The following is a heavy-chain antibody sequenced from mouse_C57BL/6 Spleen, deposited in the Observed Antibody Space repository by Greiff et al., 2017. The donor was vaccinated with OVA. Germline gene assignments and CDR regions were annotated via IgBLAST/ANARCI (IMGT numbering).Heavy chain of an antibody. V-gene: IGHV14-4*01. CDR2: IDPENGDT. D-gene: IGHD1-3*01. J-gene: IGHJ2*01. CDR3: TTDNRSYFDY. Sequence: EVQLQRSGAELVRPGASVKLSCTASGFNIKDDYMHWVKQRPEQGLEWIGWIDPENGDTEYASKFQGKATITADTSSNTAYLQLSSLTSEDTAVYYCTTDNRSYFDYWGQGTTLTVSS. CDR1: GFNIKDDY.